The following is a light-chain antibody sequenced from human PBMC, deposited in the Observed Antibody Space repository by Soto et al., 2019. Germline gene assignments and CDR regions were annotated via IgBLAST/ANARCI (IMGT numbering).Light chain of an antibody. Sequence: EIVLTQSPGTLYLSPGERATLSCRASQSVSSTYLAWYQQRPGQAPRLLIYGASSRATGIPDRFSGSGSGTDFTLTISRLEPEDFAVYYCQQYVSSPPGFTFGPGTKVDIK. V-gene: IGKV3-20*01. CDR1: QSVSSTY. CDR2: GAS. CDR3: QQYVSSPPGFT. J-gene: IGKJ3*01.